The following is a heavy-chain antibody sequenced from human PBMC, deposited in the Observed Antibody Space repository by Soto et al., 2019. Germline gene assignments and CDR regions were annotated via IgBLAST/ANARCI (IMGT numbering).Heavy chain of an antibody. Sequence: SQTLSLTCVGSGDTVSSNSVAWNWVRQSPSRGLGWLGRTYYRSRWYSDYAVSVRSRIDINADTSKNQVSLQLNSVTPEDTAVYYCARSEEDSDYYYYGMDVWGQGTTVTVSS. V-gene: IGHV6-1*01. CDR2: TYYRSRWYS. J-gene: IGHJ6*02. CDR3: ARSEEDSDYYYYGMDV. CDR1: GDTVSSNSVA. D-gene: IGHD2-15*01.